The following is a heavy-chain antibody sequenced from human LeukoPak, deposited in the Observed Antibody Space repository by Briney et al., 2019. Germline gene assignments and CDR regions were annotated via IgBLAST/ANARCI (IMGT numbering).Heavy chain of an antibody. D-gene: IGHD5-18*01. CDR3: AKEGTQLWPYYFDY. Sequence: GGSLRLSCAASGFTFNTAYMSWLRQTPGKGLEWVSAISGSGGSTYYADSVKGRFTISRDNSKNTLYLQMNSLRAEDTAVYYCAKEGTQLWPYYFDYWGQGTLVTVSS. J-gene: IGHJ4*02. V-gene: IGHV3-23*01. CDR2: ISGSGGST. CDR1: GFTFNTAY.